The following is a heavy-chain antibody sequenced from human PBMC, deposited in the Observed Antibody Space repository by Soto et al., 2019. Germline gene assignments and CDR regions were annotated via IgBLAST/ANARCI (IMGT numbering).Heavy chain of an antibody. Sequence: PGGSLRVSCAASGFTFSLYGMHWVHQAPGKGLEWVAAIWDDGRRKDYADSVKDRLFISRDNSKNTLYLQLDSLRPEDTAVYYCATWQGSLNFHYWGQGTLVTVSS. J-gene: IGHJ4*02. CDR3: ATWQGSLNFHY. CDR1: GFTFSLYG. CDR2: IWDDGRRK. V-gene: IGHV3-33*01.